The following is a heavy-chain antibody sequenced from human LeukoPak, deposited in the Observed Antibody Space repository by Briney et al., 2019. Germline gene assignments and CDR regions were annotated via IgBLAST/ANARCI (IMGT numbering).Heavy chain of an antibody. Sequence: GGCLRLSCAASGFTFSSYEMNWVRQAPGKGLEWVSYISSSGSTIYYADSVKGRFTISRDNAKNSLYLQMNSLRAEDTAVYYCARDGPEIDYWGQGTLVTVSS. CDR2: ISSSGSTI. CDR3: ARDGPEIDY. J-gene: IGHJ4*02. CDR1: GFTFSSYE. V-gene: IGHV3-48*03.